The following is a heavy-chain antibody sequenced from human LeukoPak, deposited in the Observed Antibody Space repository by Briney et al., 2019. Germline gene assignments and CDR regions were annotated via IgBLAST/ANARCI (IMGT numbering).Heavy chain of an antibody. Sequence: GGSLRLSCAASGFTFSSYVMSWVRQAPGKGLEWVSVIYSGGSTYYADSVKGRFTISRDNSKNTLYLQMNSLRAEDTAVYYCARDRGIAARGWFDPWGQGTLVTVSS. CDR1: GFTFSSYV. V-gene: IGHV3-53*01. J-gene: IGHJ5*02. CDR3: ARDRGIAARGWFDP. D-gene: IGHD6-6*01. CDR2: IYSGGST.